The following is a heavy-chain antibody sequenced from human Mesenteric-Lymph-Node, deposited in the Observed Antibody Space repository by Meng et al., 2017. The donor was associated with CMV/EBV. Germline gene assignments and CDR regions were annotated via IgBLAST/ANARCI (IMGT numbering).Heavy chain of an antibody. J-gene: IGHJ4*02. CDR3: ARGSSYDILTGYFDY. D-gene: IGHD3-9*01. V-gene: IGHV4-34*01. CDR1: GGSCSGYY. Sequence: QVQLHQWGAGLLKPSGTLSVTCAVYGGSCSGYYWNWIRQSPEKGLEWIGEINHSGSTTYNPSFTSRIIISVDTSTNQISLNMSSVTAADTAVYYCARGSSYDILTGYFDYWGQGALVTVSS. CDR2: INHSGST.